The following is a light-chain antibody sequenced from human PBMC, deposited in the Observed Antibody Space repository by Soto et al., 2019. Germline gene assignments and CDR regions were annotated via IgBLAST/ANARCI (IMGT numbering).Light chain of an antibody. Sequence: QSALTQPASLSGSPGQSITISCTGTSADIGSFNLVSWYQQFPGEVPKLIIYESYQRPSGISTRFSGSRSDNTASLTVSGLQAEDEADYYCCCFAGSNTYIFGGGTKLTVL. V-gene: IGLV2-23*01. CDR3: CCFAGSNTYI. CDR1: SADIGSFNL. CDR2: ESY. J-gene: IGLJ2*01.